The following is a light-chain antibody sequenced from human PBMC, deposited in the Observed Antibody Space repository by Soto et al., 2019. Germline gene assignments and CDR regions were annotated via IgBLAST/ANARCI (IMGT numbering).Light chain of an antibody. CDR2: EVN. V-gene: IGLV2-8*01. Sequence: QSVLTQPPSASESPGQSVTISCTGTSTDVGDYKYVFWYQQHPGKAPKLLIYEVNKRPSGVPDRFSGSKSGNTASLTVSGLQAEDEADYYCSSLAGGTLVFGGGTKVTVL. J-gene: IGLJ2*01. CDR3: SSLAGGTLV. CDR1: STDVGDYKY.